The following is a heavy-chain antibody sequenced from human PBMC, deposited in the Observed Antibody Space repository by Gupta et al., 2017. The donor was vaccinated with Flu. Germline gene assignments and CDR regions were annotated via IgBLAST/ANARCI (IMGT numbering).Heavy chain of an antibody. CDR2: ISAYNGDT. D-gene: IGHD6-13*01. Sequence: QVQLVQSGAEVKKPGASVKVSCTTSGYTFTYYGISWVRQAPGQGLEWMGWISAYNGDTNYAQNLQGRVTMTTDTSTNTAYKELRSLRSDDTAVYYCAKDSSSWYYPYYGMDVWGQGTTVTVSS. J-gene: IGHJ6*02. V-gene: IGHV1-18*01. CDR1: GYTFTYYG. CDR3: AKDSSSWYYPYYGMDV.